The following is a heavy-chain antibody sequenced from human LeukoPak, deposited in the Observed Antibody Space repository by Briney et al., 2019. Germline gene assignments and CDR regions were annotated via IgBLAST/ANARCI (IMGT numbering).Heavy chain of an antibody. CDR3: AKDRWGCSSTSCYDGYFDY. D-gene: IGHD2-2*01. CDR2: ISGSGGST. CDR1: GFTFSSYA. Sequence: GGSLRLSXAASGFTFSSYAMSWVRQAPGKGLEWVSAISGSGGSTYYADSVKGRFTISRDNSKNTLYLQMNSLRAEDTAVYYCAKDRWGCSSTSCYDGYFDYWGQGTLVTVSS. J-gene: IGHJ4*02. V-gene: IGHV3-23*01.